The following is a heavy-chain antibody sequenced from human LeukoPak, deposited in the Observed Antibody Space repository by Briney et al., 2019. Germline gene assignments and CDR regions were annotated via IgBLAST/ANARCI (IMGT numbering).Heavy chain of an antibody. Sequence: ASVKVSCKASGYTFTSYDINWVRHATGQGLEWMGWMNPNSGNTGYAQKFQGRVTITRNTSISTAYMELSSLRSEDTAVYYCARVGRVGSGDSFDYWGQGTLVTVSS. D-gene: IGHD2-15*01. CDR1: GYTFTSYD. V-gene: IGHV1-8*03. CDR3: ARVGRVGSGDSFDY. J-gene: IGHJ4*02. CDR2: MNPNSGNT.